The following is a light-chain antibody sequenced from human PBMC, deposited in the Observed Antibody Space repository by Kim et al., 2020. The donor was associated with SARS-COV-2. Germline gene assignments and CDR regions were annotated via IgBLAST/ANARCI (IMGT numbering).Light chain of an antibody. J-gene: IGKJ4*01. V-gene: IGKV3-15*01. Sequence: EILLTQSPATLSVPPGEEATLSCRASQSINSNLAWYQKKPGQAPRLLIYAASTRPTGIPARFSGSGSGTEFALTIRSLQSEDSGVYYCQQYHYWPPLTFCRGTKVDIK. CDR1: QSINSN. CDR2: AAS. CDR3: QQYHYWPPLT.